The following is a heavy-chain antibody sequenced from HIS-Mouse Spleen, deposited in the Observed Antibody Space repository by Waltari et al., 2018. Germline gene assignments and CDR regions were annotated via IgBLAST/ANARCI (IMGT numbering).Heavy chain of an antibody. J-gene: IGHJ4*02. D-gene: IGHD5-18*01. Sequence: QVQLVESGGGVVQPGRSLRLSCAASGFTFSSYAMHWVRQAPGKGLGWVAVISYDGRNKYYADSVKGRFTISRDNSKNTLYLQMNSLRAEDTAVYYCARGFVDTAMVDYWGQGTLVTVSS. CDR2: ISYDGRNK. V-gene: IGHV3-30*04. CDR3: ARGFVDTAMVDY. CDR1: GFTFSSYA.